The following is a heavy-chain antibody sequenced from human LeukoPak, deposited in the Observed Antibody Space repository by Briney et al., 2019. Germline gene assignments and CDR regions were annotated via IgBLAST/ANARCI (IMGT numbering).Heavy chain of an antibody. CDR1: AFTFSSSA. CDR3: ARRAGAYSHPYDY. J-gene: IGHJ4*02. Sequence: GGSLRLSCTGSAFTFSSSAFHWVRQAPGKGLEWLSVISFDGNNIHYADSVKGRFTVFRDNSRHTLYLQMNSLRAEDAAVYYCARRAGAYSHPYDYWGQGTLVTVSS. V-gene: IGHV3-30-3*01. CDR2: ISFDGNNI. D-gene: IGHD4/OR15-4a*01.